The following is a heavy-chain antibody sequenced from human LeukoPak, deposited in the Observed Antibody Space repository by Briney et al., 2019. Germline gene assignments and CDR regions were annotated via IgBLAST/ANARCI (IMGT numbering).Heavy chain of an antibody. D-gene: IGHD3-10*01. V-gene: IGHV3-48*01. CDR2: ISNSGSTI. CDR3: ARVGSFDYFYYMDV. CDR1: GFTFTTFY. Sequence: GGSLRLSCAASGFTFTTFYMTWVRQAPGKGLEWVSYISNSGSTIYYADSVKGRFTISRDNAKNSLYLQMNSLRAEDTAVYYCARVGSFDYFYYMDVWGKGTTVTVSS. J-gene: IGHJ6*03.